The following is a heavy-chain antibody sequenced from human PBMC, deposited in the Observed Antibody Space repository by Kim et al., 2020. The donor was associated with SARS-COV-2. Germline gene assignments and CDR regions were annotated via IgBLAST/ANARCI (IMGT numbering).Heavy chain of an antibody. D-gene: IGHD3-9*01. J-gene: IGHJ6*02. Sequence: SETLSLTCTVSGGSISSYYWSWIRQPPGKGLEWIGYIYYSGSTNYNPSLKSRVTISVDTSKNQFSLKLSSVTAADTAVYYCAGGRVLTGYDYYYYYYGMDVWAKGPRSPSP. CDR3: AGGRVLTGYDYYYYYYGMDV. CDR1: GGSISSYY. V-gene: IGHV4-59*01. CDR2: IYYSGST.